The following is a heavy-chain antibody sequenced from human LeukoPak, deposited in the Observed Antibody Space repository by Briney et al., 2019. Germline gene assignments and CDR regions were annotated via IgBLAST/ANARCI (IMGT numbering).Heavy chain of an antibody. CDR2: INHSGST. Sequence: PSETLSLTCAVYGGSFSGYYWSWIRQPPGKGLEWIGEINHSGSTNYNLSLKSRVTISVDTSKNQFSLKLSSVTAADTAVYYCARRMHLLWFGRGWFDPWGQGTLVTVSS. J-gene: IGHJ5*02. D-gene: IGHD3-10*01. CDR3: ARRMHLLWFGRGWFDP. V-gene: IGHV4-34*01. CDR1: GGSFSGYY.